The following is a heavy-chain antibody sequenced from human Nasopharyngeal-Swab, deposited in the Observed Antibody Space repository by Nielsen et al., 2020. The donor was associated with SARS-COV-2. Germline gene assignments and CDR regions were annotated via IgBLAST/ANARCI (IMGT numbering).Heavy chain of an antibody. CDR1: GSSFRTYG. CDR2: ISGSGDISGSGGNT. V-gene: IGHV3-23*01. D-gene: IGHD2/OR15-2a*01. CDR3: AKDLRGPYFF. J-gene: IGHJ4*02. Sequence: GESLKISCVASGSSFRTYGMSWVRQAPGKGLEWVSAISGSGDISGSGGNTYYADSVKGRFTISRDNSKNTLSLQMNSLRAEDTAVYYCAKDLRGPYFFWGQGTLVTVSS.